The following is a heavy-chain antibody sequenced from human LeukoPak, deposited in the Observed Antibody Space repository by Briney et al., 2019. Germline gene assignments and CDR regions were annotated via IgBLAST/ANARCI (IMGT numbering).Heavy chain of an antibody. D-gene: IGHD3-16*01. CDR3: ARAITSPKSRYYLYYMDV. CDR1: GYTFTSYD. Sequence: ASVKVSCKASGYTFTSYDINWVRQATGQGLEWMGWMNPNSGNTGYAQKFQGRVTITRNTSISTAYMELSSLRSEDTAVYYCARAITSPKSRYYLYYMDVWGKGTTVTVSS. V-gene: IGHV1-8*03. J-gene: IGHJ6*03. CDR2: MNPNSGNT.